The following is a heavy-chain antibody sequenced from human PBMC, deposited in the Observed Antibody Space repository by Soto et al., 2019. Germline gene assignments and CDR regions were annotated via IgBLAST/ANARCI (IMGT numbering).Heavy chain of an antibody. CDR2: INPNSRGT. Sequence: QVQLVQSGAEVKKPGASVKVSCKASGYTFTDYFIHWVRQAPGQGLEWMGWINPNSRGTNYAQTFQGRVTMTRDTSNGAAYMELRGLRSDDTAVYYCARVTLKAGNWFDPWCQGTLGTVS. V-gene: IGHV1-2*02. CDR3: ARVTLKAGNWFDP. CDR1: GYTFTDYF. J-gene: IGHJ5*02.